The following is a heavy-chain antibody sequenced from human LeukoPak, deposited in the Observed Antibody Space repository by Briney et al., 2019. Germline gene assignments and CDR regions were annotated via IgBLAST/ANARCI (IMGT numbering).Heavy chain of an antibody. CDR1: GFTFSSYW. CDR2: INSDGSRT. D-gene: IGHD3-10*01. Sequence: QPGGSLRLSCAASGFTFSSYWMHWVRHVPGKGLVWVSRINSDGSRTNYADFVKGRLTTSRDNAKHTMYLQMNCLIANHTVVHLCARGLYMAYGAGDAFDIWGQGTMVTVSS. J-gene: IGHJ3*02. V-gene: IGHV3-74*01. CDR3: ARGLYMAYGAGDAFDI.